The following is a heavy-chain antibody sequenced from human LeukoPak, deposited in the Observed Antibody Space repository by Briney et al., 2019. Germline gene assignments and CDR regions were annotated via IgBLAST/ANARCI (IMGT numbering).Heavy chain of an antibody. CDR2: IYYSGST. CDR1: GGSVSSGSYY. J-gene: IGHJ4*02. V-gene: IGHV4-61*01. CDR3: ASGTGGY. D-gene: IGHD3-10*01. Sequence: ETLSLTCTVSGGSVSSGSYYWSWIRQPPGKGLEWIGYIYYSGSTNYNPSLKSRVTISVDTSKNQFSLKLSSVTAADTAVYYCASGTGGYWGQGTLVTVSS.